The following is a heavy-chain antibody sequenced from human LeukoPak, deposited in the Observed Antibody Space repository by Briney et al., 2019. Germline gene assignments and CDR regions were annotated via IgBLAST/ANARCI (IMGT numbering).Heavy chain of an antibody. CDR2: INPNSGGT. CDR1: GYTFTGYY. J-gene: IGHJ4*02. D-gene: IGHD6-19*01. Sequence: ASVKVSCKASGYTFTGYYMHWVRQAPGQGLEWMGWINPNSGGTNYAQKFQGRVTMTRDTSTSTVYMELSSLRSEDTAVYYCAKSAHQTSIAVAPNYWGQGTLVTVSS. V-gene: IGHV1-2*02. CDR3: AKSAHQTSIAVAPNY.